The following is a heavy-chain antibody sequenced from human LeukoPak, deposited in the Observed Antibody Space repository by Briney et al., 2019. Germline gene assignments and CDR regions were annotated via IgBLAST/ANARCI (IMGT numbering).Heavy chain of an antibody. Sequence: SDTLSLTCAVYGGSLSGYYWSWIRQPPGKGLEWIGEINHRGATNYNPSLKSRVTIAVDTSKNQFSLRLSSVTAADTAMYYCARGIYGVYYFDYWGQGALVTVSS. J-gene: IGHJ4*02. CDR2: INHRGAT. V-gene: IGHV4-34*01. D-gene: IGHD4-17*01. CDR3: ARGIYGVYYFDY. CDR1: GGSLSGYY.